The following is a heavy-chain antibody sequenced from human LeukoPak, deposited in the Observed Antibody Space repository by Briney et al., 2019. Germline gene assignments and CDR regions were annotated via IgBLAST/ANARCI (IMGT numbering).Heavy chain of an antibody. CDR1: GFTFSSYA. CDR3: ARDLGIGWFDP. D-gene: IGHD3-16*01. V-gene: IGHV3-30-3*01. J-gene: IGHJ5*02. Sequence: GGSLRLSCAASGFTFSSYAMHWVRQAPGKGLEWVAVISYDGSNKYYADSVKGRFTISRDNSKNTLYLQMNSLRAEDTAVYYCARDLGIGWFDPWGQGTLVTVSS. CDR2: ISYDGSNK.